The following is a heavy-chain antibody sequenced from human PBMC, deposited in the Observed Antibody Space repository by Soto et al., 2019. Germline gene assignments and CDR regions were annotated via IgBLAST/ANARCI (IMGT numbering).Heavy chain of an antibody. D-gene: IGHD5-12*01. Sequence: PGGSLRLSCAASGFTFSSYAMHWVRQAPGKGLEWVAVISYDGSNKYYADSVKGRFIISRDNSKNTLYLQMNSLRAEDTAVYYCARGYATHDYWGQGTLVTVSS. J-gene: IGHJ4*02. CDR1: GFTFSSYA. V-gene: IGHV3-30-3*01. CDR2: ISYDGSNK. CDR3: ARGYATHDY.